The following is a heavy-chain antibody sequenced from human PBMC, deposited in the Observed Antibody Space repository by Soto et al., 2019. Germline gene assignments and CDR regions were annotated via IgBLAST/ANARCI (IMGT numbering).Heavy chain of an antibody. J-gene: IGHJ4*02. D-gene: IGHD3-3*01. CDR2: ISAYNGNT. V-gene: IGHV1-18*01. CDR1: GYTFTSYG. Sequence: ASVKVSCKASGYTFTSYGISWVRQAPGQGLEWMGWISAYNGNTNYAQKLQGRVTMTTDTSTSTAYMELRSLRSDDTAVYYCARVGSDDFWSGYSLYATFGYWGQGTLVTVSS. CDR3: ARVGSDDFWSGYSLYATFGY.